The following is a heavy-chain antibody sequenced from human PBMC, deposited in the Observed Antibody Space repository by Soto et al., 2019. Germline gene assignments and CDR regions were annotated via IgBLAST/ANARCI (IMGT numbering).Heavy chain of an antibody. D-gene: IGHD2-15*01. V-gene: IGHV1-8*01. CDR2: MNPNSGNT. CDR3: ARARDIKYYYYGMDV. Sequence: ASVKVSCKASGYTFTSYDINWVRQATGHGLEWMGWMNPNSGNTGYAQKFQGRVTMTRNTSISTAYMELSSLRSEDTAVYYCARARDIKYYYYGMDVWGQGTTVTVSS. J-gene: IGHJ6*02. CDR1: GYTFTSYD.